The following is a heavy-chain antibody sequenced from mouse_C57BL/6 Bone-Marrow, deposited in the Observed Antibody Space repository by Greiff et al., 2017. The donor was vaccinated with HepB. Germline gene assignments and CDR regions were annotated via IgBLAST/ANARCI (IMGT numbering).Heavy chain of an antibody. V-gene: IGHV5-6-5*01. CDR2: MSSISST. D-gene: IGHD2-1*01. Sequence: EVMLVESGGGLVKPGGSLKLSCAASGFTFSNFGMSWVRQTPEKRLEWVASMSSISSTYYPDSVKGRFTVSRDNARNILYLQMSSLRSEDTAMYYCARSHGGNYVGYFDYWGQGTAFTVSS. J-gene: IGHJ2*01. CDR3: ARSHGGNYVGYFDY. CDR1: GFTFSNFG.